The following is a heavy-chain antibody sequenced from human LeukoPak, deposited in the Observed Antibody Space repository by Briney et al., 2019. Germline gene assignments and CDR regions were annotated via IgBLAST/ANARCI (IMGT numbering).Heavy chain of an antibody. J-gene: IGHJ6*03. CDR3: ARGLDCSSTSCYSPSRYYYMDV. CDR2: IIPILGIA. D-gene: IGHD2-2*01. CDR1: GGTFSSYA. V-gene: IGHV1-69*04. Sequence: SVKVSCKASGGTFSSYAISWVRQAPGQGLEWMGRIIPILGIANYAQKFQGRVTITADKSTSTAYMELSSLRSEDTAVYYCARGLDCSSTSCYSPSRYYYMDVWGKGTTVTVSS.